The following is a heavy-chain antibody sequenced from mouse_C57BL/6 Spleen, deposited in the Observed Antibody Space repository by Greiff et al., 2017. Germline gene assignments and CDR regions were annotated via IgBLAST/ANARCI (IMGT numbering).Heavy chain of an antibody. J-gene: IGHJ4*01. V-gene: IGHV1-80*01. CDR2: IYPGDGDT. CDR3: ARSGYDYEGGYAMDY. CDR1: GYAFSSYW. Sequence: VQLQQSGAELVKPGASVKISCKASGYAFSSYWMNWVKQRPGKGLEWIGQIYPGDGDTNYNGKFKGKATLTADKSSSTAYMQLSSLTSEDSAVYFCARSGYDYEGGYAMDYWGQGTSVTVSS. D-gene: IGHD2-4*01.